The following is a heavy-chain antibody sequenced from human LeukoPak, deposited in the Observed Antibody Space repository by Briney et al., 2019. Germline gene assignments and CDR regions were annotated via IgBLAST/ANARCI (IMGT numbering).Heavy chain of an antibody. V-gene: IGHV3-48*04. CDR2: IGTIISTT. Sequence: GRSLRLSCAPSGFTFNSNGMHWVRQAPGKGLEWVSYIGTIISTTYYADPVKGRFTVSRDDAKSSLYLQVSSLRAEDTAVYYCARTVYDLRGQRRRPGFDYWGQGTLVTVSS. CDR3: ARTVYDLRGQRRRPGFDY. J-gene: IGHJ4*02. CDR1: GFTFNSNG. D-gene: IGHD6-25*01.